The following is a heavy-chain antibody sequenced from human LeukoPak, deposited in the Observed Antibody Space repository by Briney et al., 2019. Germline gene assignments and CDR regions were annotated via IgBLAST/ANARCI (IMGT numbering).Heavy chain of an antibody. CDR1: GYSISSGYY. J-gene: IGHJ4*02. CDR2: IYHSGNT. D-gene: IGHD4-17*01. Sequence: SETLSLTCTVSGYSISSGYYWGWIRQPPGKGLKWIGSIYHSGNTYYNPSLKSRVTISVDTSKNQFSLKLNSVTAADTAVYYCARAGYGDSDFDYWGQGTLVTVSS. V-gene: IGHV4-38-2*02. CDR3: ARAGYGDSDFDY.